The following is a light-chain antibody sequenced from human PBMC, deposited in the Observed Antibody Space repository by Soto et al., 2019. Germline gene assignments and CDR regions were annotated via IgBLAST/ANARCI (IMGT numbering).Light chain of an antibody. Sequence: DIQMTQSPSSLSASVGDGVTITCRASQSISNWLAWYQHKPGKAPKVLIYYASSLQSEVPSRFSGSGSGTDFTLTISSLQPDDFGTYYCQQYESYPITFGGGTRVDIK. J-gene: IGKJ4*01. CDR2: YAS. CDR1: QSISNW. CDR3: QQYESYPIT. V-gene: IGKV1-5*01.